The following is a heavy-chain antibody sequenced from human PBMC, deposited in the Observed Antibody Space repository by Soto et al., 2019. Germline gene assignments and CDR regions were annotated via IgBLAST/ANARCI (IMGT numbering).Heavy chain of an antibody. CDR2: IYYSGST. V-gene: IGHV4-61*01. Sequence: ASETLSLTCTVSGGSVSSVSYYWIWIRQPPGKGLEWIGYIYYSGSTNYNPSLKSRVTISVDTSKNQFSLKLSSVTAADTAVYYCARVVSIAAAGSYGMDVWGQGTTVTVSS. D-gene: IGHD6-13*01. CDR3: ARVVSIAAAGSYGMDV. CDR1: GGSVSSVSYY. J-gene: IGHJ6*02.